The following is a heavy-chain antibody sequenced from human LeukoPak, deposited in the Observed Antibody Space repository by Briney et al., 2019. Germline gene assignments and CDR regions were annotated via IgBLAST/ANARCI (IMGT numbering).Heavy chain of an antibody. CDR3: AKDYGIAAAGMVGAFDI. D-gene: IGHD6-13*01. J-gene: IGHJ3*02. V-gene: IGHV3-30*18. CDR2: ISYDGSNK. Sequence: GRSLRLSCAASGFTFSSYGMHWVRRAPGKGLEWVAVISYDGSNKYYADSVKGRFTISRDNSKNTLYLQMNSLRAEDTAVYYCAKDYGIAAAGMVGAFDIWGQGTMVTVSS. CDR1: GFTFSSYG.